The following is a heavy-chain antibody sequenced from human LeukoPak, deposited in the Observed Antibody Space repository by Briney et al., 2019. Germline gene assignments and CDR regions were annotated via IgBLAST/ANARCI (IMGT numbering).Heavy chain of an antibody. CDR3: ARASKGGIAMATIGY. V-gene: IGHV3-21*01. Sequence: GGSLRLSCAASGFTFSSYSMNWVRQAPGKGLEWVSSISSSSSYIYYADSVKGRFTISRDNAKNSLYLQMNSLRAEDTAVYYCARASKGGIAMATIGYWGQGTLVTVSS. CDR1: GFTFSSYS. CDR2: ISSSSSYI. D-gene: IGHD5-24*01. J-gene: IGHJ4*02.